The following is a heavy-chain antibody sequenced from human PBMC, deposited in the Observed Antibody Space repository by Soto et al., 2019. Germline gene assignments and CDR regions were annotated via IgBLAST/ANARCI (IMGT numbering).Heavy chain of an antibody. CDR3: ATVSSTVTPDSDPYYFDY. Sequence: ASVKVSCKVSGYTLTELSMHWVRQAPGKGLEWMGGFDPEDGETIYAQKFQGRVTMTEDTSTDTAYMELSSLRSEDTAVYYCATVSSTVTPDSDPYYFDYWGQGTLVTVSS. D-gene: IGHD4-17*01. CDR1: GYTLTELS. V-gene: IGHV1-24*01. J-gene: IGHJ4*02. CDR2: FDPEDGET.